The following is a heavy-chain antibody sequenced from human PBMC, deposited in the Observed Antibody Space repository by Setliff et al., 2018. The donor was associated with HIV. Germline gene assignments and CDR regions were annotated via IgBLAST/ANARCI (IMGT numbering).Heavy chain of an antibody. D-gene: IGHD6-19*01. CDR1: GFSLSTSAMC. CDR2: IDWDDDK. J-gene: IGHJ3*02. CDR3: ARTTIAVAATEAFDI. Sequence: SGPTLVNPTQTLTLTCTFSGFSLSTSAMCVSWIRQPPGKALEWLARIDWDDDKYHSTSLKTRLTISKDTSKNQVVLTMTNMDPVDTATYFCARTTIAVAATEAFDIWGQGTMVTVSS. V-gene: IGHV2-70*11.